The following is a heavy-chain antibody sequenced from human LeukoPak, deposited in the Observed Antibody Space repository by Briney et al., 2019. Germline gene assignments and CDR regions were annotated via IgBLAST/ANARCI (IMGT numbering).Heavy chain of an antibody. J-gene: IGHJ5*02. CDR3: ARAGLVVPAAIWFDP. CDR1: GGSISSGGYS. D-gene: IGHD2-2*01. CDR2: IYHSGST. Sequence: SETLSLTCAVSGGSISSGGYSWSWIRQPPGKGLEWIGYIYHSGSTYYNPSLKSRVTISVDRSKNQFSPKLSSVTAADTAVYYCARAGLVVPAAIWFDPWGQGTLVTVSS. V-gene: IGHV4-30-2*01.